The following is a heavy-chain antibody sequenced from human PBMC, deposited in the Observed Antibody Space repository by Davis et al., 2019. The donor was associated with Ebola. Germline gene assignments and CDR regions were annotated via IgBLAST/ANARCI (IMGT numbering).Heavy chain of an antibody. CDR3: ARLNYYYGSEYFDY. V-gene: IGHV4-59*08. D-gene: IGHD3-10*01. J-gene: IGHJ4*02. Sequence: PSETLSLTCTVSGGSISSYYWSWIRQPPGKGLEWIGYIYYSGSTNYNPSLKSRVTISVDTSKNQFSLKLSSVTAADTAVYYCARLNYYYGSEYFDYWGQGTLVTVSS. CDR2: IYYSGST. CDR1: GGSISSYY.